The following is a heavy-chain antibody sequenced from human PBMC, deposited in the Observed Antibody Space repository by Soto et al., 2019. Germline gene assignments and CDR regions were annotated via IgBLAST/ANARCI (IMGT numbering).Heavy chain of an antibody. D-gene: IGHD3-3*01. CDR2: IKSKTDGGTT. V-gene: IGHV3-15*07. Sequence: GGSLRLSCAASGFTFSNAWMNWVRQAPGKGLEWVGRIKSKTDGGTTDYAAPVKGRFTISRDDSKNTLYLQMNSLKTEDTAVYYCTTEPIFGVVIPTRGNKKNYYYYGMDVWGQGTTVTVSS. CDR3: TTEPIFGVVIPTRGNKKNYYYYGMDV. CDR1: GFTFSNAW. J-gene: IGHJ6*02.